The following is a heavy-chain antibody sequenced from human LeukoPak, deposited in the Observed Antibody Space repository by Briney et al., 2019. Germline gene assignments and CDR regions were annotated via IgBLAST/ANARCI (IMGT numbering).Heavy chain of an antibody. CDR2: ISSSGTTI. CDR3: ARGGASGSYSGY. CDR1: GFTFSSYS. D-gene: IGHD3-10*01. J-gene: IGHJ4*02. Sequence: GGSLRLSCAASGFTFSSYSMNWVRQAAGKGLEWVSYISSSGTTIYYADSVKGRFAISRDDAKNSLYLQMNSLRDEDTAVYYCARGGASGSYSGYWGQGTLVTVSS. V-gene: IGHV3-48*02.